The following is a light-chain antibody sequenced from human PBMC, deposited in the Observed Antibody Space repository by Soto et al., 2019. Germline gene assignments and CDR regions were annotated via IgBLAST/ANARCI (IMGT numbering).Light chain of an antibody. CDR2: AAS. CDR3: QQYNNWPPGLT. CDR1: QSINRN. V-gene: IGKV3-15*01. Sequence: EIVMTQSPATLSVSPGDRATLSCRASQSINRNLAWYQQKPGQAPRLLIYAASNTAPGIPARFIGSGSGTEFTLTISTVQSEDFAFYFCQQYNNWPPGLTFGGGTRVDIQ. J-gene: IGKJ4*01.